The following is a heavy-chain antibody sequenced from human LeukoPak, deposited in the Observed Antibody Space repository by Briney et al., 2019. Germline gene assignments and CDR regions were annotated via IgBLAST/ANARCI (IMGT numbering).Heavy chain of an antibody. D-gene: IGHD6-13*01. CDR1: GGSISSYY. J-gene: IGHJ3*02. CDR3: ARVESSNPVEAFDI. V-gene: IGHV4-4*07. CDR2: IYYSGST. Sequence: SETLSLTCTVSGGSISSYYWSWIRQPAGKGLEWIGRIYYSGSTNYNPSLKSRVTISVDTSKNQFSLKLSSVTAADTAVYYCARVESSNPVEAFDIWGQGTMVTVSS.